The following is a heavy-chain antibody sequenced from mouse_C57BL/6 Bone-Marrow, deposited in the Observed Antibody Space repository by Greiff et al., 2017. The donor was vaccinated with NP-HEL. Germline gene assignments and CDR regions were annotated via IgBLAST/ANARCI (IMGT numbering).Heavy chain of an antibody. V-gene: IGHV5-16*01. CDR3: AREGGLRRRTYAMDY. D-gene: IGHD2-4*01. CDR2: INYDGSSN. Sequence: EVKLVESEGGLVQPGSSMTLSCTASGFTFSDYYMAWVRQVPEKGLEWVTNINYDGSSNYYLASLKSRFIISRDKAKNILYLQRSSLKSEDTATYYCAREGGLRRRTYAMDYWGQGTSVTVSS. CDR1: GFTFSDYY. J-gene: IGHJ4*01.